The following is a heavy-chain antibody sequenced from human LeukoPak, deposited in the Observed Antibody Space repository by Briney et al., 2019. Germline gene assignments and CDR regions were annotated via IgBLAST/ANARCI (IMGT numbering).Heavy chain of an antibody. CDR2: IWYDGSNK. CDR1: GFTFSSYG. J-gene: IGHJ4*02. V-gene: IGHV3-33*06. D-gene: IGHD3-9*01. Sequence: PGGSLRLSCAASGFTFSSYGMHWVRQAPGKGLEWVAVIWYDGSNKYYADSVKGRFTISRDNSKNTLYLQMNSLRAEETAVYYCAKEWALPLTGIDYWGQGTLVTVSS. CDR3: AKEWALPLTGIDY.